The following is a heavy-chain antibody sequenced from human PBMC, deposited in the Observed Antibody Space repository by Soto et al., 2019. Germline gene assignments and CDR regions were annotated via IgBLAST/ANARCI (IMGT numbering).Heavy chain of an antibody. CDR2: INPNNGDT. CDR1: GYILSDYF. D-gene: IGHD1-26*01. V-gene: IGHV1-2*02. CDR3: ARSSGSYSYYGMDV. J-gene: IGHJ6*02. Sequence: ASVKVSCKASGYILSDYFIHWVRQAPGQGPEWMGWINPNNGDTSSEQNFRGRVSLSRDTSISTAYMELSGLRSDDTAMYYCARSSGSYSYYGMDVWGQGTTVTVSS.